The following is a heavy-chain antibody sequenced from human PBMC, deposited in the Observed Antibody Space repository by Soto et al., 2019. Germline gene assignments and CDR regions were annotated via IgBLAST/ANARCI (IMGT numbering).Heavy chain of an antibody. Sequence: EVQLVESGGGLVQPGGSLRLSCAASGFTFSSYSMNWVRQAPGKGLEWVSYISSSSSTIYYADSVKGRFTISRDNAKNSLYLQMHSLRAADTAVYYCARHTERIAEIGWFDPWGQGTLVTVSS. D-gene: IGHD1-1*01. J-gene: IGHJ5*02. V-gene: IGHV3-48*01. CDR2: ISSSSSTI. CDR1: GFTFSSYS. CDR3: ARHTERIAEIGWFDP.